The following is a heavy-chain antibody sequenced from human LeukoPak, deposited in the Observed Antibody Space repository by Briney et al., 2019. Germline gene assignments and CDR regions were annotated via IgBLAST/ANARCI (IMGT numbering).Heavy chain of an antibody. CDR3: ARLPIAAAGTDYYGMDV. D-gene: IGHD6-13*01. J-gene: IGHJ6*02. CDR1: GGSISSSSYY. V-gene: IGHV4-39*07. CDR2: IYYSGST. Sequence: PSETVSLTCTVSGGSISSSSYYWGWIRQPPGKGLEWIGSIYYSGSTYYNPSLKSRVTISVDKSKNQFSLKLSSVTAADTAVYYCARLPIAAAGTDYYGMDVWGQGTTVTVSS.